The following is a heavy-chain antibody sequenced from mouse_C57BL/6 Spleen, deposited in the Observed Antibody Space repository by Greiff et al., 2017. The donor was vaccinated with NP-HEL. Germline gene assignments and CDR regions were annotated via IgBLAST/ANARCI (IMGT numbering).Heavy chain of an antibody. CDR2: IDPSDSYT. V-gene: IGHV1-50*01. J-gene: IGHJ2*01. CDR3: ARRPLGDYFDY. CDR1: GYTFTSYW. Sequence: QVQLQQPGAELVKPGASVKLSCKASGYTFTSYWMQWVKQRPGQGLEWIGEIDPSDSYTNYNQKFKGKATLTVDTSSSTAYMQLSSLTSEDSAVYYCARRPLGDYFDYWGQGTTLTVSS. D-gene: IGHD3-1*01.